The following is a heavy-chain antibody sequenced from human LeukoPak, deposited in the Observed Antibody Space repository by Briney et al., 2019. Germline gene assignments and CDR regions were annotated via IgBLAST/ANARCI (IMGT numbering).Heavy chain of an antibody. CDR3: ARDTYYHYYDSSGYYIDY. J-gene: IGHJ4*02. V-gene: IGHV3-33*01. D-gene: IGHD3-22*01. Sequence: GRSLRLSCAASGFTFSSYGMHWVRQAPGKGLEWVAVIWYDGSNKYYADSVKGRLTISRDNSKNTLYLQMNSLRAEDPAVYYCARDTYYHYYDSSGYYIDYWGQGTLVTVSS. CDR1: GFTFSSYG. CDR2: IWYDGSNK.